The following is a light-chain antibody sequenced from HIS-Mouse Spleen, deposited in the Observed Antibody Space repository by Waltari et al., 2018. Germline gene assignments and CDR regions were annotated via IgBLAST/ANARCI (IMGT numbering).Light chain of an antibody. CDR1: ALPKKY. Sequence: SYELTQPPSVSVSPGQTARITCSGDALPKKYAYWDQEKSGQAPVLVIYEDSKRPSGIPERFSGSSSATMSTLTISGAQVEDEADYYCYSTDSSGKHRVFGGGTKLTVL. V-gene: IGLV3-10*01. J-gene: IGLJ2*01. CDR2: EDS. CDR3: YSTDSSGKHRV.